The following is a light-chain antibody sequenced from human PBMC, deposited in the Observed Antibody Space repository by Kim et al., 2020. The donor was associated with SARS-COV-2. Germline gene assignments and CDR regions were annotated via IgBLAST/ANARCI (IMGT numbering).Light chain of an antibody. Sequence: AIRITQSPASLSASTGDRVTITCRASQGIRNYLAWYQQKPGKAPNLLIYAASTLQSGVPPRFSGSGSGTDFTLTISWLQSEDFATYKCQKYYDYPWTFGQGTKVDI. CDR3: QKYYDYPWT. V-gene: IGKV1-8*01. J-gene: IGKJ1*01. CDR2: AAS. CDR1: QGIRNY.